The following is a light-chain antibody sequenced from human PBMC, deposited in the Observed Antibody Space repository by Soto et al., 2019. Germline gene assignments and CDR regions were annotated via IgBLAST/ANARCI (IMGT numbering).Light chain of an antibody. Sequence: DIVMTQSPDSLAVSLGERATINCKSSQSVLYNSDNKNYLAWYQQKAGQPPKLLIYWASTRDSGVPDRFSGSGSGADFPLTINYLQAEDVAVYYCQQYYTTLSFGGGTKVEIK. CDR3: QQYYTTLS. J-gene: IGKJ4*01. V-gene: IGKV4-1*01. CDR2: WAS. CDR1: QSVLYNSDNKNY.